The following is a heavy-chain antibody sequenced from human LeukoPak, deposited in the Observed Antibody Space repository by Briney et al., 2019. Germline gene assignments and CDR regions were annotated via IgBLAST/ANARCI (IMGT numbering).Heavy chain of an antibody. D-gene: IGHD3-22*01. V-gene: IGHV3-23*01. J-gene: IGHJ4*02. CDR2: ISGSGGST. CDR1: GFTFSSYA. CDR3: AKDPNYYDSSGYFDY. Sequence: GGPLRLSCAASGFTFSSYAMSWVRQAPGKGLEWVSAISGSGGSTYYADSVKGRFTISRDNSKNTLYLQMNSLRAEDTAVYYCAKDPNYYDSSGYFDYWGQGTLVTVSS.